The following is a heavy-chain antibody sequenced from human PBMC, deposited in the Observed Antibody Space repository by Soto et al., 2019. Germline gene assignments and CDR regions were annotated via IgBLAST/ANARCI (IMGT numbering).Heavy chain of an antibody. D-gene: IGHD3-22*01. CDR1: GVSISSGGYY. V-gene: IGHV4-31*03. J-gene: IGHJ4*02. Sequence: SETMCLTCTVSGVSISSGGYYWTWIRQHPQKGLEWIGHIYYSGSTYYNPSLKSRVTVSVDTSKNQFSLKLSSVTAADTAVYYCAREYYYDSSGFDYWGQGTLVTVPS. CDR3: AREYYYDSSGFDY. CDR2: IYYSGST.